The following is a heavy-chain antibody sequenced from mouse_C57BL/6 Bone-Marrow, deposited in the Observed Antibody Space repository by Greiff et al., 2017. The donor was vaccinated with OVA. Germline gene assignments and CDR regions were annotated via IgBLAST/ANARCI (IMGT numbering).Heavy chain of an antibody. CDR2: INPSSGYT. V-gene: IGHV1-7*01. J-gene: IGHJ3*01. CDR3: ARSWYYGSSEWFAY. CDR1: GYTFTSYW. D-gene: IGHD1-1*01. Sequence: VQLQQSGAELAKPGASVKLSCTASGYTFTSYWMHWVNQRPGQGLEWIGYINPSSGYTKYNQKFKGKATMTADKSSSTAYMQLSSLTYEDSAVYYCARSWYYGSSEWFAYWGQGTLVTVAA.